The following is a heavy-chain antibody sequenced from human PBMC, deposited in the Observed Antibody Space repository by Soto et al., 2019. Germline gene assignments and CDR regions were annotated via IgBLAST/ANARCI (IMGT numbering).Heavy chain of an antibody. CDR3: ARKVGHGMDV. D-gene: IGHD1-26*01. Sequence: GESLKISCKGSGYSFTIYCISWVRQMPGKGLEWMGRIDPSDSYTNYSPSFQGHVTISADKSISTAYLQWSSLKASDTAMYYCARKVGHGMDVWGQGTTVTVSS. CDR2: IDPSDSYT. CDR1: GYSFTIYC. J-gene: IGHJ6*02. V-gene: IGHV5-10-1*01.